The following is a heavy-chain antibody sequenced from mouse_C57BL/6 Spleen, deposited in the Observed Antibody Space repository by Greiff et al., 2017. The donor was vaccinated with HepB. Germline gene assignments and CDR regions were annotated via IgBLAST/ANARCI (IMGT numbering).Heavy chain of an antibody. CDR1: GFTFSDYG. V-gene: IGHV5-17*01. Sequence: EVKLVESGGGLVKPGGSLKLSCAASGFTFSDYGMHWVRQAPEKGLEWVAYISSGSSTIYYADTVKGRFTISRDNAKNTLFLQMTSLRSEDTAMYYCARNYGSRYYFDYWGQGTTLTVSS. CDR3: ARNYGSRYYFDY. D-gene: IGHD1-1*01. CDR2: ISSGSSTI. J-gene: IGHJ2*01.